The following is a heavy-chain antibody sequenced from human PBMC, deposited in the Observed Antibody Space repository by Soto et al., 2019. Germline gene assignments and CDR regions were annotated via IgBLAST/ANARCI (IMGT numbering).Heavy chain of an antibody. CDR2: LHQRDSFA. CDR1: GFLFTSYW. V-gene: IGHV5-10-1*01. Sequence: GESVKICCKASGFLFTSYWLSRVRQMPGKGLESMRMLHQRDSFAHYSRFFRCHVTILHDTAATTDYLKWSRLKASETAIYYCARHKLGGGSYPFALWGQGTLVTVSS. J-gene: IGHJ4*02. D-gene: IGHD3-16*01. CDR3: ARHKLGGGSYPFAL.